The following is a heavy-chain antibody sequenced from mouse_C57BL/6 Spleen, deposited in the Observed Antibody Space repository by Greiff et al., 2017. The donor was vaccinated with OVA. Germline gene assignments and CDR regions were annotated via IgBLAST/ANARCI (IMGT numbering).Heavy chain of an antibody. D-gene: IGHD2-4*01. V-gene: IGHV1-15*01. CDR2: IDPETGGT. CDR1: GYTFTDYD. Sequence: QVQLQQSGAELVRPGASVTLSCKASGYTFTDYDMHWVKQTPVNGLEWIGAIDPETGGTAYNQKFKGKAILTADKSSSTAYMELRSLTSEDSAVYYCTRNYEGFAYWGQGTLVTVSA. J-gene: IGHJ3*01. CDR3: TRNYEGFAY.